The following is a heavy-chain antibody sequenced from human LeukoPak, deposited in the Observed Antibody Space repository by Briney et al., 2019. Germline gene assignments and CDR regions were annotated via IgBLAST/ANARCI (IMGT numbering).Heavy chain of an antibody. CDR2: ISYDRSNK. V-gene: IGHV3-30*03. D-gene: IGHD3-10*01. CDR1: GFTFSSYS. Sequence: QPGGSLRLSCAASGFTFSSYSMNWVRQAPGKGLEWVAVISYDRSNKYYADSVKGRFTISRDNAKNSLYLQINSLRVEDTAVYYCARDRGHYYGSGSYSQYWYFDLWGRGILVTVSS. J-gene: IGHJ2*01. CDR3: ARDRGHYYGSGSYSQYWYFDL.